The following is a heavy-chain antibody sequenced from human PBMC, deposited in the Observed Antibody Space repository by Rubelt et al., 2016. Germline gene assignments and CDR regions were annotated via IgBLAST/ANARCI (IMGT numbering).Heavy chain of an antibody. D-gene: IGHD3-16*02. CDR1: GGSISSSNC. J-gene: IGHJ4*02. CDR2: IYHTGRT. Sequence: QVQLQESGPGLVKPSGTLSLTCAVSGGSISSSNCWSWVRLPPGKGLEWIGEIYHTGRTNYNPSLKRRAPISIDRSRNQFSPKLSSRTATDTAKYDCASALSGYRYYFDDWGQGTLVTVSS. CDR3: ASALSGYRYYFDD. V-gene: IGHV4-4*02.